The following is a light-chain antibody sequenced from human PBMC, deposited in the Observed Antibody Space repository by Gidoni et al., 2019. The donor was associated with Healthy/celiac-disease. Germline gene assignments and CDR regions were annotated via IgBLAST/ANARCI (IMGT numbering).Light chain of an antibody. Sequence: DIHMTQSPSTLSASVGDRVTITCRASQSISSWLAWYQQKPGKAPKLLIYKASSLESGVPSSVSGSGSGTEFTLTISSLQPDDFATYYCQQYNTVGTFGQXTKVEIK. CDR3: QQYNTVGT. CDR1: QSISSW. J-gene: IGKJ1*01. V-gene: IGKV1-5*03. CDR2: KAS.